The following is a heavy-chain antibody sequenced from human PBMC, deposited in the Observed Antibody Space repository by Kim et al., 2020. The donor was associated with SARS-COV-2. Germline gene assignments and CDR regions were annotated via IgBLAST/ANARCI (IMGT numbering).Heavy chain of an antibody. J-gene: IGHJ6*01. CDR2: IYYSGST. Sequence: SETLSLTCTVSGGSISSSSYYWGWIRQPPGKGLEWIGSIYYSGSTYYNPSLKSRVTISVDTSKNQFSLKLSSVTAADTSVYYCARLPNDFWSGYLGDYYG. CDR3: ARLPNDFWSGYLGDYYG. D-gene: IGHD3-3*01. V-gene: IGHV4-39*01. CDR1: GGSISSSSYY.